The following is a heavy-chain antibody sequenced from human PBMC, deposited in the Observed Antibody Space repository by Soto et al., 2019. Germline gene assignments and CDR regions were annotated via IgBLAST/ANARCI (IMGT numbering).Heavy chain of an antibody. V-gene: IGHV1-69*02. Sequence: SVKVSCKASGGTFSSYTISWVRQAPGQGLEWMGRIIPILGIANYAQKFQGRVTITADKSTSTAYMELSSLRSEDTAVYYCASLYGSGSYFGYYYGMDVWGQGTTVTVSS. D-gene: IGHD3-10*01. J-gene: IGHJ6*02. CDR3: ASLYGSGSYFGYYYGMDV. CDR1: GGTFSSYT. CDR2: IIPILGIA.